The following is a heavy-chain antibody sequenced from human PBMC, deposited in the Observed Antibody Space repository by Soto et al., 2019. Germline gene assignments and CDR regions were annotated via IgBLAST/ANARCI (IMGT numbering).Heavy chain of an antibody. CDR2: ISGSGGRT. D-gene: IGHD3-3*01. Sequence: GGSLRLSCAASGFTFSSYAMSWVRQAPGKGLEWVSAISGSGGRTYYADSVKGRFTTSRDNSKNTLYLQMNSLRAEDTAVYYCAKDRGYDFWSGYAFFDYWGQGTLVTVSS. CDR1: GFTFSSYA. J-gene: IGHJ4*02. CDR3: AKDRGYDFWSGYAFFDY. V-gene: IGHV3-23*01.